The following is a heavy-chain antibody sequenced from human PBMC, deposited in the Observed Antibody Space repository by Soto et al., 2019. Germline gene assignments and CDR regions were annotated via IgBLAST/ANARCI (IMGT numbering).Heavy chain of an antibody. V-gene: IGHV3-15*07. CDR1: AFTFNNAW. Sequence: EVQVVESGGDLVKPGGSLRLSCAVSAFTFNNAWMNWVRQAPGKGREWVGRIKRKHEGGTTDYAGPVKGRFTISRDDSRNTMFLQMNSLQTEDTAVYYCTADTIMTTDYGMDVWGQGTTVTVSS. J-gene: IGHJ6*02. D-gene: IGHD4-17*01. CDR2: IKRKHEGGTT. CDR3: TADTIMTTDYGMDV.